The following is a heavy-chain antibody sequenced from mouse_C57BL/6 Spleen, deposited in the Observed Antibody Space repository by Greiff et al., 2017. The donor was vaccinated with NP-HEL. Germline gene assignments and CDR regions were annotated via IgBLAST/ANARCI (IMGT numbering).Heavy chain of an antibody. CDR2: INPGSGGT. D-gene: IGHD1-1*01. J-gene: IGHJ4*01. CDR1: GYAFTNYL. Sequence: QVQLQQSGAELVRPGTSVKVSCKASGYAFTNYLIEWVKQRPGQGLEWIGVINPGSGGTNYNEKFKGKATLTADKSSSTAYMQLSSLTSEDSAVYFCARATTTVVEDYAMDYWGQGTSVTVSS. V-gene: IGHV1-54*01. CDR3: ARATTTVVEDYAMDY.